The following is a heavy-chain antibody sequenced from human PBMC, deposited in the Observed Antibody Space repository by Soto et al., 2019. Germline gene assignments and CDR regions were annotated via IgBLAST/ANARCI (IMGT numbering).Heavy chain of an antibody. CDR1: GFTFSSYS. J-gene: IGHJ4*02. CDR2: ISSSSSYI. CDR3: ARLPGIVGATGWFDY. V-gene: IGHV3-21*01. Sequence: GGSLRLSCAASGFTFSSYSMNWVRQAPGKGLEWVSSISSSSSYIYYADSVKGRFTISRDNAKNSLYLQMNSLRAEDTAVYYCARLPGIVGATGWFDYWGQGTLVTVSS. D-gene: IGHD1-26*01.